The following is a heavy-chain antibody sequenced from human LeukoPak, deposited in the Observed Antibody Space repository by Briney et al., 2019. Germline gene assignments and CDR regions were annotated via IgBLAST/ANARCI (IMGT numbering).Heavy chain of an antibody. Sequence: ASVKVSCKASGYTFTSYYMHWVRQAPRQGLEWMGIINPSGGSTSYAQKFQGGVTMTRDMSTSTVYMELSSLRSEDTAVYYCARVFRDGYNYDAFDIWGQGTMVTVSS. CDR2: INPSGGST. V-gene: IGHV1-46*01. J-gene: IGHJ3*02. D-gene: IGHD5-24*01. CDR3: ARVFRDGYNYDAFDI. CDR1: GYTFTSYY.